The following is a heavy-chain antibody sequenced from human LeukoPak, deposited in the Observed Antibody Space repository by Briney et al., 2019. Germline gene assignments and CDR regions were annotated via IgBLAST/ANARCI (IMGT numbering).Heavy chain of an antibody. CDR2: MNPNSGNT. CDR3: ARAGYSSSWGKNWFDP. D-gene: IGHD6-13*01. Sequence: ASVKVSCKASGYTFTSYDINWVRQATGQGLEWMGWMNPNSGNTGYAQKFQGRVTMTRNTSISTANMELSSLRSEDTAVYYCARAGYSSSWGKNWFDPCGQGTLVTVSS. J-gene: IGHJ5*02. CDR1: GYTFTSYD. V-gene: IGHV1-8*01.